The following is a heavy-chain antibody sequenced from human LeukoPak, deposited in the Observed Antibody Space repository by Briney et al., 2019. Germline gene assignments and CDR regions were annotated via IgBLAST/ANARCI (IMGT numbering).Heavy chain of an antibody. CDR3: ARWDIVVVPAAIGRFDP. D-gene: IGHD2-2*02. Sequence: SETLSLTCTVSGGSISSSSYYWGWIRQPPGTGLEWIGYIYYSGSTNYNPSLKSRVTISVDTSKNQFSLKLSSVTAADTAVYYCARWDIVVVPAAIGRFDPWGQGTLVTVSS. V-gene: IGHV4-61*05. CDR2: IYYSGST. J-gene: IGHJ5*02. CDR1: GGSISSSSYY.